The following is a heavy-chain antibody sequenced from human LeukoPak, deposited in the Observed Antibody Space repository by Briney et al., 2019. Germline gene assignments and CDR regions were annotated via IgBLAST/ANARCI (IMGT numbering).Heavy chain of an antibody. CDR3: AKNLSYYDSSGYYPQGAFDI. Sequence: GGSLRLSCAASGFTFSSYAMSWVRQAPGKGLEWVSAISGSGGSTYYADSVKGRFTISRDNSKNTQYLQMNSLRAEDTAVYYCAKNLSYYDSSGYYPQGAFDIWGQGTMVTVSS. J-gene: IGHJ3*02. V-gene: IGHV3-23*01. CDR1: GFTFSSYA. D-gene: IGHD3-22*01. CDR2: ISGSGGST.